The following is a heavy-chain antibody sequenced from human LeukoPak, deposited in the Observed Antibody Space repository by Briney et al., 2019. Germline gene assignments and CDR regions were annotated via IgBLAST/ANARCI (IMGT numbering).Heavy chain of an antibody. Sequence: KAGGSLRLSCAASGFTFSSYSMNWVRQAPGKGLEWVSSISSSSSYIYYADSVEGRFTISRDNAKNSLYLQMNSLRAEDTAVYYCARGSGYVSSWFDPWGQGTLVTVSS. CDR2: ISSSSSYI. D-gene: IGHD5-12*01. J-gene: IGHJ5*02. CDR1: GFTFSSYS. V-gene: IGHV3-21*01. CDR3: ARGSGYVSSWFDP.